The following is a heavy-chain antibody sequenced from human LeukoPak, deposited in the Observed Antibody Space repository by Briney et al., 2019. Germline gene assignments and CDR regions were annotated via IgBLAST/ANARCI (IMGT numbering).Heavy chain of an antibody. J-gene: IGHJ4*02. CDR1: GGSISSSSYY. V-gene: IGHV4-30-4*08. CDR3: AGRYTSGYYGY. CDR2: IYYSGST. Sequence: SETLSLTCTVSGGSISSSSYYWGWIRQPPGKGLEWIGYIYYSGSTYYNPSLKSRVTISVDTSKNQFSLKLSSVTAADTAVYYCAGRYTSGYYGYWGQGTLVTVSS. D-gene: IGHD3-22*01.